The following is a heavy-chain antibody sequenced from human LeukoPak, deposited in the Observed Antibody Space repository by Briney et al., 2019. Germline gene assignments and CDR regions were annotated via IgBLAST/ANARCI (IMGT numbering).Heavy chain of an antibody. Sequence: GGSLRLSCAASGFTVSSNYMSWVRQAPGKGLEWVSVIYSGGSTYYADSVKGRFTISRDNSKNTLYLQMNSLRAEDTAVYYCARRKGGSPNAYFDYWGQGTLVTVSS. D-gene: IGHD3-16*01. CDR3: ARRKGGSPNAYFDY. J-gene: IGHJ4*02. CDR1: GFTVSSNY. V-gene: IGHV3-53*05. CDR2: IYSGGST.